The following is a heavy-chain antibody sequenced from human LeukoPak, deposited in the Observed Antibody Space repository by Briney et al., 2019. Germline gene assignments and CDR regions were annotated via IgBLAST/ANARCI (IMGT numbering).Heavy chain of an antibody. D-gene: IGHD3-10*01. J-gene: IGHJ5*02. Sequence: GGSLRLSCAASGLTFSDYYMSWIRQAPGKGLEWVSYISSSSSYTNYADSVKGRFTISRDNAKNSLYLQMNSLRAEDTAVYYCAVRRITMVRGVIGPDWFDPWGHGTLVTVSS. CDR2: ISSSSSYT. V-gene: IGHV3-11*06. CDR1: GLTFSDYY. CDR3: AVRRITMVRGVIGPDWFDP.